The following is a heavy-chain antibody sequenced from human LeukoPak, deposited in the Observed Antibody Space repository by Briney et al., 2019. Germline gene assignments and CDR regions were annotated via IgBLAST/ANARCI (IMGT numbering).Heavy chain of an antibody. J-gene: IGHJ4*02. Sequence: GGSPRLSCAASGFTFSSYAMHWVRQAPGKGLEWVAVISYDGSNKYYADSVKGRFTISRDNSKNTLYLQMNSLRAEDTAVYYCARGQSVESLDYWGQGTLVTVSS. CDR2: ISYDGSNK. V-gene: IGHV3-30*04. D-gene: IGHD5-24*01. CDR3: ARGQSVESLDY. CDR1: GFTFSSYA.